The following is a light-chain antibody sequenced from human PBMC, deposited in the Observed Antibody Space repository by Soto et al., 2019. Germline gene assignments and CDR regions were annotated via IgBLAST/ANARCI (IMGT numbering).Light chain of an antibody. CDR1: QSVTSN. Sequence: EIVLTQSPTTLSLSPVDRATLSRRASQSVTSNLAWYQQKPGQAPRLLIYGASTRATGIPARFSGSGSGTEFTLTISSLQSEDFAVYFCQQYNNWPPITFGQGTRL. J-gene: IGKJ5*01. CDR3: QQYNNWPPIT. CDR2: GAS. V-gene: IGKV3-15*01.